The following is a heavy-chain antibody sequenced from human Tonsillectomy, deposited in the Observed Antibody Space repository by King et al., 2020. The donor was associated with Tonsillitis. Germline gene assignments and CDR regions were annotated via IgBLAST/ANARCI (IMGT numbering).Heavy chain of an antibody. J-gene: IGHJ4*02. CDR3: ARVTDLEVAFLDY. CDR2: IKRDGSEK. Sequence: VQLVESGGGLVQPGGSLRLSCAASGFTFSNYWMGWVRQAPGKGLEWVANIKRDGSEKYYVDSVKGRFTISRDNAKNSLYLQMNSLRATDTAVYYCARVTDLEVAFLDYWGQGTLVTVSS. CDR1: GFTFSNYW. D-gene: IGHD6-19*01. V-gene: IGHV3-7*03.